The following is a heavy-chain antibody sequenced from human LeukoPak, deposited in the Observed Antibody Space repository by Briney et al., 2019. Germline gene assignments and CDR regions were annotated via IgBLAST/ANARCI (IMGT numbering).Heavy chain of an antibody. D-gene: IGHD1-26*01. CDR3: ARQMTPHGNFDY. Sequence: PGGSLRLSCAASGFTFSAHAMHWVRQPTGKGLEWVSAIGTGGDTFYPGSVKGRFTISRENVENSLYLQMNSLRAEDTAVYYCARQMTPHGNFDYWGQGTLVTVSS. J-gene: IGHJ4*02. V-gene: IGHV3-13*01. CDR1: GFTFSAHA. CDR2: IGTGGDT.